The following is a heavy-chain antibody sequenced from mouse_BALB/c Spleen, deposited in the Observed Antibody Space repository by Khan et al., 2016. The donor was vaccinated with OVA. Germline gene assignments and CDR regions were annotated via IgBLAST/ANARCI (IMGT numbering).Heavy chain of an antibody. D-gene: IGHD1-2*01. CDR3: AKCGTANYYAMDY. CDR1: GFSLTSYG. CDR2: IWGDGST. Sequence: QVQLKESGPGLVAPSQSLSIRCTVSGFSLTSYGVNWVRQPPGKGLEWLGVIWGDGSTNYHSTLMSRLSISKDNSQSQVFLKLSSLQTDDTATYFCAKCGTANYYAMDYWGQVTSVTVSS. J-gene: IGHJ4*01. V-gene: IGHV2-3*01.